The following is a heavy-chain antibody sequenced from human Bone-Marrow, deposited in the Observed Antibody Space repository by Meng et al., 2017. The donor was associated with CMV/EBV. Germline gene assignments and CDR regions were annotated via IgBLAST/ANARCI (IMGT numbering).Heavy chain of an antibody. CDR2: INPNTGDT. CDR1: GYTFTGHY. CDR3: ARATYWIYTSCYDGPWFDP. Sequence: ASVKVSCKASGYTFTGHYTHWVRQAPGQGLEWMGMINPNTGDTFYAQKFQGRVTITADKPTSTAYMEPSSLRSEDTAVYYCARATYWIYTSCYDGPWFDPWGQGTLVTVSS. V-gene: IGHV1-2*02. D-gene: IGHD2-2*01. J-gene: IGHJ5*02.